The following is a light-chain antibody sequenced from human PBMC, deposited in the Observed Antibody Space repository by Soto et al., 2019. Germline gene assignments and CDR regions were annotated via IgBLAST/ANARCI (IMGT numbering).Light chain of an antibody. J-gene: IGLJ2*01. V-gene: IGLV2-14*01. CDR2: NVR. CDR3: SSYTSSSTVV. Sequence: QSALTQPASVSGSPGQSITISCTGTSSDVGGYDYVSWYQQHPGKAPKLMIYNVRNRPSGVSNRFSGSKAGNTASLTISGLQAEDEAAYYCSSYTSSSTVVFGGGTKLNVL. CDR1: SSDVGGYDY.